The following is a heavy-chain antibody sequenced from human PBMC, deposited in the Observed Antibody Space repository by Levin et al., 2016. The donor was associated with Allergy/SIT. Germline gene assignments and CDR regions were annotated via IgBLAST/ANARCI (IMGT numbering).Heavy chain of an antibody. Sequence: SETLSLTCTVSGGSISTGGYYWSWIRQHPAKGLEWIGYIHHSGSAYYNPSLKSRVTISVDTSKNQFSLKLSSVTAADTAVYYCAIYNYGSGSYSYLDYWGQGTLVTVSS. CDR2: IHHSGSA. D-gene: IGHD3-10*01. J-gene: IGHJ4*02. CDR3: AIYNYGSGSYSYLDY. CDR1: GGSISTGGYY. V-gene: IGHV4-31*03.